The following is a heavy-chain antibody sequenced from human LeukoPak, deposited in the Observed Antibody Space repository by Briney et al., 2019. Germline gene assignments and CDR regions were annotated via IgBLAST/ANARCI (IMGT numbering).Heavy chain of an antibody. CDR1: GGSISSGSYY. D-gene: IGHD5-18*01. CDR2: IYTSGST. J-gene: IGHJ4*02. CDR3: ARGGYSYGSPLDY. V-gene: IGHV4-61*02. Sequence: SQTLSLTCTVSGGSISSGSYYWSWIRQPAGKGLEWIGRIYTSGSTNYNPSLKSRVTISVDTSKNQFSLKLSSVTAADTAVYYCARGGYSYGSPLDYWGQGTLVTVSS.